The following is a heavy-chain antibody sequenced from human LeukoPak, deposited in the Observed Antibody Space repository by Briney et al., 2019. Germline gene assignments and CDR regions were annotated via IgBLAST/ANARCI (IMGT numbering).Heavy chain of an antibody. CDR1: GYTFTCYY. CDR2: INPSGGRT. V-gene: IGHV1-46*01. D-gene: IGHD2-2*01. CDR3: ARASSRYTSCRTYYHYYYMDV. J-gene: IGHJ6*03. Sequence: GSVKGSCKASGYTFTCYYMHWVRQAPGQGLEWMGIINPSGGRTSYAQKVHRRVNMTRDMSTSPVYMELSSLRSDGTAVYYCARASSRYTSCRTYYHYYYMDVWDKGPTVTLPS.